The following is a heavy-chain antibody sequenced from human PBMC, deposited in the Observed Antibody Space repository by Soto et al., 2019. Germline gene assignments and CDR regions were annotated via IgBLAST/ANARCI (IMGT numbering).Heavy chain of an antibody. Sequence: ASVKVSCKASGYTFTSYGISWVRQSPGQGLEWMGWISAYNGNTNYAQKLQGRVTMTTDTSTSTAYMELRSLRSDDTAVYYCAIRVTMVRGVIPKGDYFDYWGQGTLVTVSS. CDR1: GYTFTSYG. V-gene: IGHV1-18*01. J-gene: IGHJ4*02. CDR3: AIRVTMVRGVIPKGDYFDY. CDR2: ISAYNGNT. D-gene: IGHD3-10*01.